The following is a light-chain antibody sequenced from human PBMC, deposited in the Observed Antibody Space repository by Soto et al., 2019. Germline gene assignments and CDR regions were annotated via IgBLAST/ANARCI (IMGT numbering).Light chain of an antibody. Sequence: QSVLTQPASVSGSPGQSVTISCTGPRSDIGESNFISWYQHSPGKAPRLLIYEANNRPSGVSTRFSDSVSGNTASLTVSGLQAEVEAEYFCCSSAPESTYVFGTGTKVTVL. CDR1: RSDIGESNF. CDR3: CSSAPESTYV. CDR2: EAN. J-gene: IGLJ1*01. V-gene: IGLV2-14*01.